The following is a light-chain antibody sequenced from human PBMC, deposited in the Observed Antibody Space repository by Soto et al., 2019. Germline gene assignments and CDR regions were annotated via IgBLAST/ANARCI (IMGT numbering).Light chain of an antibody. J-gene: IGKJ1*01. CDR2: GAS. Sequence: ELVMTPSPSTLSVSPVDRVTLSCRASQSVRSNSAWYQQKPGQAPRLLIYGASSRATGIPDRFSGSGSGTDFTLTISRLEPEDFAVYYCQQYGRSPQTVGQGTKVDIK. V-gene: IGKV3-20*01. CDR3: QQYGRSPQT. CDR1: QSVRSN.